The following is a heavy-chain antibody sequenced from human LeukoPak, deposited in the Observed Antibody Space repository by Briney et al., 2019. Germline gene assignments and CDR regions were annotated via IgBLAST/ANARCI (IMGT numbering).Heavy chain of an antibody. Sequence: GGSLRLSCAASGFTFSSYGMHWVRQAPGKGLEWVAVISYDGSNKYYADSVKGRFTISRDNSKNTLYLQMNSLRAEDTAVYYCAKDLVSYGSGSPADYWGQGTLVTVSS. CDR2: ISYDGSNK. J-gene: IGHJ4*02. CDR1: GFTFSSYG. D-gene: IGHD3-10*01. V-gene: IGHV3-30*18. CDR3: AKDLVSYGSGSPADY.